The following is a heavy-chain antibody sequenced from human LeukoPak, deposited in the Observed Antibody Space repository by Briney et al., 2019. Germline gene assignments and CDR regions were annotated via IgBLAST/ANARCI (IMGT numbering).Heavy chain of an antibody. CDR3: ARLGYDSSGYYLGY. CDR1: GGSFSGYY. V-gene: IGHV4-34*01. Sequence: SETLSLTCAVYGGSFSGYYWSWIRQPPGKGLEWIGGINHSGSTNYNPSLKSRVTISVDTSKNQFSLKLSSVTAADTAVYYCARLGYDSSGYYLGYWGQGTLVTVSS. D-gene: IGHD3-22*01. CDR2: INHSGST. J-gene: IGHJ4*02.